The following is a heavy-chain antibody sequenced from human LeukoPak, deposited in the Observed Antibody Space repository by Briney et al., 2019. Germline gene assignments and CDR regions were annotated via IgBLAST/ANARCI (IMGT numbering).Heavy chain of an antibody. CDR2: INHSGST. J-gene: IGHJ5*02. CDR3: ARIRRLWFGESGWFDP. Sequence: KPSETLSLTCAVYGGSFSGYYWSWIRQPPGKGLEWIGEINHSGSTNYNPSLKSRVTISVDTSKNQFSLKLSSVTAADTAVYYCARIRRLWFGESGWFDPWGQGTLVTVSS. D-gene: IGHD3-10*01. V-gene: IGHV4-34*01. CDR1: GGSFSGYY.